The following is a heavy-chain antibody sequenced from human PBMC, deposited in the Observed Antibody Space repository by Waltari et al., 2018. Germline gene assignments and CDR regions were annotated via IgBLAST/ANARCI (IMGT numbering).Heavy chain of an antibody. V-gene: IGHV4-34*01. Sequence: QVQLQQWGAGLLKPSETLSLTCAVYGGSFSGYYWSWLRKPPGKGMEWSGEIDTSGSTNYNPSLKSRVTISVDTSKTQFSLKLSSVTAADTAVYYCAREVITFGGVIVPFGYWGQGTLVTVSS. J-gene: IGHJ4*02. CDR2: IDTSGST. CDR1: GGSFSGYY. D-gene: IGHD3-16*02. CDR3: AREVITFGGVIVPFGY.